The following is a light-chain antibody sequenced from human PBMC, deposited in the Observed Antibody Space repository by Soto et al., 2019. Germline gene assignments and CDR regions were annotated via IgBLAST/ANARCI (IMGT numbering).Light chain of an antibody. J-gene: IGKJ5*01. CDR3: QQLNSYPIT. CDR2: AAS. Sequence: IKLTQSPSSLSASVGDSVTITCRASQGISSFLAWYQQKPGKAPKLLIYAASTLQSGVPSRFSGSGSGTDFTLTISSLQPEDFATYFCQQLNSYPITFGQGTRLEIK. V-gene: IGKV1-9*01. CDR1: QGISSF.